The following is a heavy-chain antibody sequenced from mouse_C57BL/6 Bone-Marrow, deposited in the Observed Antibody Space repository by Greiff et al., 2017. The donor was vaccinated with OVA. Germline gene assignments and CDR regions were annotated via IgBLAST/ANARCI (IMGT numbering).Heavy chain of an antibody. CDR1: GFTIKDDY. Sequence: VQLQQSGAELVRPGASVKLSCTASGFTIKDDYMHWVKQRPEQGLEWIGWIDPENGDTEYASKFQGKATITADTSSNTAYLQRSSLTSEDTAVYYCKSSYYSNPFAYWGQGTLVTVSA. J-gene: IGHJ3*01. D-gene: IGHD2-5*01. V-gene: IGHV14-4*01. CDR3: KSSYYSNPFAY. CDR2: IDPENGDT.